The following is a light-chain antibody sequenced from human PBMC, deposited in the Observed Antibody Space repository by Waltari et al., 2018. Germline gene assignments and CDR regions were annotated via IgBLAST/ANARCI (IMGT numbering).Light chain of an antibody. J-gene: IGKJ2*01. CDR1: QSISTW. Sequence: DIQMTQSPSTLSASVGDRVTITCRTSQSISTWLAWYPQKPGTAPKLLIYEASTLQTGVPSRFSGTGSGTDFTLTISSLQPDDFATYYCQQYNSYSLYTFGQGTKLEI. CDR3: QQYNSYSLYT. V-gene: IGKV1-5*03. CDR2: EAS.